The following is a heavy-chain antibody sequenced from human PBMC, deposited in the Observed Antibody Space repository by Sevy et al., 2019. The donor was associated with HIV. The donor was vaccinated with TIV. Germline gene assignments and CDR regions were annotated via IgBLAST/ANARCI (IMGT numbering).Heavy chain of an antibody. Sequence: GGSLRLSCTASGFTFSTYAMYWVRQAPGKGLEWVAVISDDGNNKDYADSVKGRFTVSRDNSKNTLYLQMYSLRAEDTAVYYCASHYYDTTGYYYPLDSWGQGTLVTVSS. V-gene: IGHV3-30*04. D-gene: IGHD3-22*01. CDR1: GFTFSTYA. CDR3: ASHYYDTTGYYYPLDS. CDR2: ISDDGNNK. J-gene: IGHJ4*02.